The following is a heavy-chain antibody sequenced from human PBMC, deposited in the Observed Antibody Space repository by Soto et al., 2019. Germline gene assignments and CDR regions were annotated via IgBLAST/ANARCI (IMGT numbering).Heavy chain of an antibody. CDR3: ARLQPAAGDNDLTFDY. CDR2: IDPSDSYT. CDR1: GYSFTSYW. J-gene: IGHJ4*02. V-gene: IGHV5-10-1*01. D-gene: IGHD6-13*01. Sequence: EVQLVQSGAEVKKPGESLRISCKGSGYSFTSYWISWVRQMPGKGLEWMGRIDPSDSYTNYSPSFQGHVTISADKSISTSLPQWSSLKAPDTAMYYCARLQPAAGDNDLTFDYWGQGILVTVSS.